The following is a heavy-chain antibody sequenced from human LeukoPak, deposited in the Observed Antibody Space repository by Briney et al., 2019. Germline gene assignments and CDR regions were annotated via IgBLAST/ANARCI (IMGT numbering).Heavy chain of an antibody. J-gene: IGHJ4*02. CDR2: ISWNSGSI. V-gene: IGHV3-9*01. CDR1: GFTFDDYA. CDR3: AKDIRAGTKWYYFDY. Sequence: PGRSPRLSCAASGFTFDDYAMHWVRQAPGKGLEWVSGISWNSGSIGYADSVKGRFTISRDNAKNSLYLQMNSLRAEDTALYYCAKDIRAGTKWYYFDYWGQGTLVTVSS. D-gene: IGHD1-1*01.